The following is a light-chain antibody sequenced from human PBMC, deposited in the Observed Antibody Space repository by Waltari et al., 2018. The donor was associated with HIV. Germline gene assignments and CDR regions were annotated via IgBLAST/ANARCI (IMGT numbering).Light chain of an antibody. CDR2: GAA. CDR1: ENVGSN. CDR3: QQYNIRPRGNT. Sequence: EIVLTQSPGSLSLSPGESATLSCRASENVGSNLAWYQQKVGQAPRLLIYGAATRAAEIPVRFSGSGSGTDFTLTIDSLQSEDFATYYCQQYNIRPRGNTFGQGTKLQIK. J-gene: IGKJ2*01. V-gene: IGKV3-15*01.